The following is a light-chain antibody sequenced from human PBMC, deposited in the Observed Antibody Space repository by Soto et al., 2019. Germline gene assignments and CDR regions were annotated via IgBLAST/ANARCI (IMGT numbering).Light chain of an antibody. CDR3: QQLFDSPIT. Sequence: GESVTITCRASQVISTSLAWYQVKPGKAPKLLIYAASTLESGVPSRFSATVSGTEFSLTITSLQPEDFATYYCQQLFDSPITFGQGTRLRL. CDR2: AAS. J-gene: IGKJ5*01. CDR1: QVISTS. V-gene: IGKV1-9*01.